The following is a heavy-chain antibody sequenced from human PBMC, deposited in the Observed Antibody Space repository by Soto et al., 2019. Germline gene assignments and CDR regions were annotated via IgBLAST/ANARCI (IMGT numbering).Heavy chain of an antibody. CDR2: INPNSGGT. CDR3: ARIGSINSPYYYYGMDV. D-gene: IGHD5-12*01. J-gene: IGHJ6*02. V-gene: IGHV1-2*02. CDR1: GYTFTGYY. Sequence: ASVKVSCKASGYTFTGYYMHWVRQAPGQGLEWMGWINPNSGGTNYAQKFQGRVTMTRDTSISTAYMELSRLRSDDTAVYYCARIGSINSPYYYYGMDVWGQGTTVTVSS.